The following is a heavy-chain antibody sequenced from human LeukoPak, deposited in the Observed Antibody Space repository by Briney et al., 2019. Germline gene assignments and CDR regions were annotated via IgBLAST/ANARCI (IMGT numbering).Heavy chain of an antibody. CDR3: ARADIVATIFDY. CDR1: GFTFSSYW. J-gene: IGHJ4*02. V-gene: IGHV3-74*01. CDR2: INSDGSSP. Sequence: QPGGSLRLSCAASGFTFSSYWMHWVRHAPGKGLVWVSRINSDGSSPTYADSVKGRFTITRDNAKNTLYLQMSSLRAEDTAVYYCARADIVATIFDYWGQGTLVTVSS. D-gene: IGHD5-12*01.